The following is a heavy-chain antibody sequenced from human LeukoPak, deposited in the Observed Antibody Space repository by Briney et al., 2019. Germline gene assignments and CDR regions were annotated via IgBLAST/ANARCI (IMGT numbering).Heavy chain of an antibody. J-gene: IGHJ5*02. Sequence: ASVKVSCKASGGTFRYNAFGRVRQAPGQGLEWMGWINPNSGGTNYAQKFQGRVTMTRDTSISTAYMELSRLRSDDTAVYYCAKDPVVVVADFFWVSSGWFDPWGQGTLVTVSS. D-gene: IGHD2-15*01. CDR1: GGTFRYNA. V-gene: IGHV1-2*02. CDR2: INPNSGGT. CDR3: AKDPVVVVADFFWVSSGWFDP.